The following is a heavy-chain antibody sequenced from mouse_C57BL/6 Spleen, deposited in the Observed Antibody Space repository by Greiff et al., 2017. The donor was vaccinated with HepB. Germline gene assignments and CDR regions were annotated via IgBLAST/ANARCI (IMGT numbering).Heavy chain of an antibody. CDR3: TYYDSFAY. Sequence: EVKVEESGGGLVQPGGSMKLSCVASGFTFSNYWMNWVRQSPEKGLEWVAQIRLKSDNYATHYAESVKGRFTISRDDSKSSVYLQMNNLRAEDTGSYYCTYYDSFAYWGQGTLVTVSA. V-gene: IGHV6-3*01. D-gene: IGHD2-4*01. CDR1: GFTFSNYW. CDR2: IRLKSDNYAT. J-gene: IGHJ3*01.